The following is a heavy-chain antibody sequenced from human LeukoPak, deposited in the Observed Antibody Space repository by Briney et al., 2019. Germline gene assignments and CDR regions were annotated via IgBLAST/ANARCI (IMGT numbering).Heavy chain of an antibody. J-gene: IGHJ3*02. D-gene: IGHD3-22*01. V-gene: IGHV3-30*18. CDR3: AKVEDYYDSPNAFDI. Sequence: PGGSLRLSCAASGFTFSSYGMHWVRQAPGKGLEWVAVISYDGSNKYYADSAKGRFTISRDNSKNTLYLQMNSLRAEDTAVYYCAKVEDYYDSPNAFDIWGQGTMVTVSS. CDR1: GFTFSSYG. CDR2: ISYDGSNK.